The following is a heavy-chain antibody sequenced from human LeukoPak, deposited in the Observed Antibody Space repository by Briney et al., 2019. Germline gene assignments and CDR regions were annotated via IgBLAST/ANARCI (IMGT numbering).Heavy chain of an antibody. CDR1: GGSFSGYY. V-gene: IGHV4-34*01. D-gene: IGHD6-13*01. Sequence: PSETLSLTCAVYGGSFSGYYWSWIRQPPGKGLEWIGEIKHSGSTNYNPSLKSRVTISVDTSKNQFSLKLSSVTAADTAVYYCARGPISSWTLYYYYYGMDVWGQGTTVTVSS. J-gene: IGHJ6*02. CDR2: IKHSGST. CDR3: ARGPISSWTLYYYYYGMDV.